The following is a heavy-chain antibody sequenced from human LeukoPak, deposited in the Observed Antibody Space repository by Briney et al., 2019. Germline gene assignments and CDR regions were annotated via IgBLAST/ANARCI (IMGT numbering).Heavy chain of an antibody. J-gene: IGHJ4*02. V-gene: IGHV3-21*01. Sequence: AGGSLRLSCAASGFTFSSYSMNWVRQAPGKGLEWVSSISSSSSYIYYADSVEGRFTISRDNAKNSLYLQMNSLRAEDTAVYYCARDLGGAAAGSCFDYWGQGTLVTVSS. CDR3: ARDLGGAAAGSCFDY. CDR1: GFTFSSYS. D-gene: IGHD6-13*01. CDR2: ISSSSSYI.